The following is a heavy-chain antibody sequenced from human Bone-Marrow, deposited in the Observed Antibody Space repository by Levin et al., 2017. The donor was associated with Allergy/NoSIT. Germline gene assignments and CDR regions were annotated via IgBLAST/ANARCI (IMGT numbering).Heavy chain of an antibody. V-gene: IGHV3-11*01. J-gene: IGHJ4*02. D-gene: IGHD2-2*01. Sequence: GGSLRLSCAASGFTFSDYYMSWIRQAPGKGLEWVSYISSSGSTIYYADSVKGRFTISRDNAKNSLYLQMNSLRAEDTAVYYCARDAEWTYAYRGYDYWGQGTLVTVSS. CDR2: ISSSGSTI. CDR3: ARDAEWTYAYRGYDY. CDR1: GFTFSDYY.